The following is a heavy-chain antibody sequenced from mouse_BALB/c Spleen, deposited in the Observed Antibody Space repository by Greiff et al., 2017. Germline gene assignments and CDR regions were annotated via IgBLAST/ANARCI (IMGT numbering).Heavy chain of an antibody. CDR3: ARYYGYDDVWFAY. J-gene: IGHJ3*01. CDR2: ISSGSSTI. D-gene: IGHD2-2*01. CDR1: GFTFSSFG. V-gene: IGHV5-17*02. Sequence: DVKLVESGGGLVQPGGSRKLSCAASGFTFSSFGMHWVRQAPEKGLEWVAYISSGSSTIYYADTVKGRFTISRDNPKNTLFLQMTSLRSEDTAMYYCARYYGYDDVWFAYWGQGTLVTVSA.